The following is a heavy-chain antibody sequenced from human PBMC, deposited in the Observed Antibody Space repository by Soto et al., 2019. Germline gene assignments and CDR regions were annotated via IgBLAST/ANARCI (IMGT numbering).Heavy chain of an antibody. D-gene: IGHD1-1*01. J-gene: IGHJ6*02. V-gene: IGHV1-8*01. CDR3: ARERTGTTSMDV. CDR2: MNPNSGNT. Sequence: QVQLVQSGAEVKKPGASVKVSCKASGYTFTSYDINWVRQATGQGLEWMGWMNPNSGNTGYAQKFRGRVTMTGNTSRSTAYMELSSLGSEDTAVYYCARERTGTTSMDVWGQGTTVTVSS. CDR1: GYTFTSYD.